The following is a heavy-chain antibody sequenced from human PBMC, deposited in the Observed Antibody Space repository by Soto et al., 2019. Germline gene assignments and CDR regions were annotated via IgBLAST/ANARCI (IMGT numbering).Heavy chain of an antibody. V-gene: IGHV1-2*04. CDR3: ARGLNDYKSNWFDP. Sequence: GASVKVSCKASGCTFTGYYMHWVRQAPGQGLEWMGWINPNSGGTNYAQKFQGWVTMTRDTSISTAYMELSRLRSDDTAVYYCARGLNDYKSNWFDPWGQGTLVTVSS. CDR1: GCTFTGYY. J-gene: IGHJ5*02. CDR2: INPNSGGT. D-gene: IGHD4-4*01.